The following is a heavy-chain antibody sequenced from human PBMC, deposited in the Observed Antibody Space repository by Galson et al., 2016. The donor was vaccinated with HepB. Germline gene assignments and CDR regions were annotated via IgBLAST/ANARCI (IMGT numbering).Heavy chain of an antibody. CDR1: GGSVASSGYY. D-gene: IGHD3-22*01. Sequence: SETLSLTCTVSGGSVASSGYYWGWIRQPPGKGLECVGSIYNSGTTYYNPSLKSRVTISVDTSKNQFSLKLSSVTAADTAVYYCARRGLDYYYDTSDYPPIDHPGAIDSWGRGILVIVSS. CDR2: IYNSGTT. J-gene: IGHJ4*02. CDR3: ARRGLDYYYDTSDYPPIDHPGAIDS. V-gene: IGHV4-39*01.